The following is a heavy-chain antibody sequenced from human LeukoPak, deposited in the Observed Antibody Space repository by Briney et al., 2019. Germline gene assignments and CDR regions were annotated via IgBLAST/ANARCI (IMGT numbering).Heavy chain of an antibody. CDR2: IYHSRNT. CDR3: VRQGRHTSGWFLGLDP. J-gene: IGHJ5*02. Sequence: SETLSLTCSVSGFSVSSGFYWGWIRQPPGKGLEWIGIIYHSRNTNYNPSLKSRVTISVDTSKNQFSLKLSSVTAADTAVYFCVRQGRHTSGWFLGLDPWGQGTLVTVSS. V-gene: IGHV4-38-2*02. CDR1: GFSVSSGFY. D-gene: IGHD6-19*01.